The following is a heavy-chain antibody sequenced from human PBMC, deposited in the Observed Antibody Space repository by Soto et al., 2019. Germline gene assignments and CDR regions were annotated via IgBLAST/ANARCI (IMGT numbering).Heavy chain of an antibody. Sequence: GGSLRLSCAASGFTFSSYSMNWVRQAPGKGLEWVSSISSSSSYIYYADSVKGRFTISRDNAKNSLYLQMNSPRAEDTAVYYCARDGESVYDSSGYYFDYWGQGTLVTVSS. CDR1: GFTFSSYS. CDR2: ISSSSSYI. D-gene: IGHD3-22*01. J-gene: IGHJ4*02. V-gene: IGHV3-21*01. CDR3: ARDGESVYDSSGYYFDY.